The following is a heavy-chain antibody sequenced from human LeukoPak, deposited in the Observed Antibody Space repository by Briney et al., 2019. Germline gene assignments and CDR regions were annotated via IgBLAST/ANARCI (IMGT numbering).Heavy chain of an antibody. CDR3: ARDDQGAVAAY. CDR1: GFTVSSNY. Sequence: GGSLRLSCAASGFTVSSNYMSWVRQAPGKGLEWVPVIYSGGSTYYADSVKGRFTISRDNSKNTLYLQMNSLRAEDTAVYYCARDDQGAVAAYWGQGTLVTVSS. J-gene: IGHJ4*02. CDR2: IYSGGST. D-gene: IGHD6-19*01. V-gene: IGHV3-66*01.